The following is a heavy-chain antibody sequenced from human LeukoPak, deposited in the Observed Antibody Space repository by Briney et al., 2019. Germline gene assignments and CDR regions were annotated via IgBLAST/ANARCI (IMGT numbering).Heavy chain of an antibody. Sequence: SETLSLTCTVSGGSIISYYWSWIRQPPGKGLEWIGYIYYSGSTNYNPSLKSRVTMSVDTSKNQFSLKLSSVTAADTAVYYCARARSGVVMVGAFDIWGQGTMVTVSS. J-gene: IGHJ3*02. CDR3: ARARSGVVMVGAFDI. D-gene: IGHD3-3*01. CDR1: GGSIISYY. V-gene: IGHV4-59*01. CDR2: IYYSGST.